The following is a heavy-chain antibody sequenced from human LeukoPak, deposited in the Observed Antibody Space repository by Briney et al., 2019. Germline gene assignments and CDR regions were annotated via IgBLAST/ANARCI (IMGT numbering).Heavy chain of an antibody. CDR2: SSAYNGNT. D-gene: IGHD4-11*01. CDR1: GYTFTSYG. CDR3: ARETSTVASYYFQY. J-gene: IGHJ4*02. Sequence: APVKVSCKASGYTFTSYGISWVRQAPGQWLEWMGWSSAYNGNTNYAQKLQGRVTMTTDTSTSTAYMELRSLRSDDTAVYYCARETSTVASYYFQYWGQGSLVTVSS. V-gene: IGHV1-18*01.